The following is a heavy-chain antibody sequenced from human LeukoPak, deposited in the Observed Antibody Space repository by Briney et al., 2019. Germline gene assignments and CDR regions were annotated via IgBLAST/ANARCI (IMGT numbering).Heavy chain of an antibody. V-gene: IGHV1-2*02. J-gene: IGHJ4*02. CDR2: INPNSGGT. CDR3: ARANRRAGTNHYFDY. D-gene: IGHD6-19*01. CDR1: GYTFTGYY. Sequence: ASVKVSCKASGYTFTGYYMHWVRRAPGQGLEWMGWINPNSGGTNYAQKFQGRVTMTRDTSISTAYMELSRLRSDDTAVYYCARANRRAGTNHYFDYWGQGTLVTVSS.